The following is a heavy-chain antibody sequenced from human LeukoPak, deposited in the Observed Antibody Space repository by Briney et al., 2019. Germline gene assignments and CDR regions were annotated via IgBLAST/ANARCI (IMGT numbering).Heavy chain of an antibody. CDR1: GGTFSSYA. CDR2: IIPILGIA. CDR3: AVQQTWWFDP. V-gene: IGHV1-69*04. J-gene: IGHJ5*02. D-gene: IGHD6-13*01. Sequence: SVKVSCKASGGTFSSYAISWVRQAPGQGLEWMGRIIPILGIANYAQKFQGRVTMTRNTSISTAYMELSSLRSEDTAVYYCAVQQTWWFDPWGQGTLVTVSS.